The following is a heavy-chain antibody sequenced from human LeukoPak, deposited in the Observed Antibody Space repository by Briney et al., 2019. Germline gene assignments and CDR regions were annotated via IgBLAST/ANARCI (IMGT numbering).Heavy chain of an antibody. CDR3: ARSDYYDSTFDY. CDR2: INSDGSST. J-gene: IGHJ4*02. V-gene: IGHV3-74*01. D-gene: IGHD3-22*01. CDR1: GFTFSTYW. Sequence: PGGSLRLSCAASGFTFSTYWMHWVRQAPGKGLAWVSRINSDGSSTSYVDSVKGRFTISSDNAKNTLYLQMSSLRVEDTAVYYCARSDYYDSTFDYWGQGALVTVSS.